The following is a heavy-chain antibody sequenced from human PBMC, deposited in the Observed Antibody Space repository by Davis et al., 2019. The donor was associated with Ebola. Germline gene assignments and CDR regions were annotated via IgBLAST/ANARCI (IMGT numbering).Heavy chain of an antibody. CDR3: AREGGEYCGAGSCRYGMDV. CDR2: ISYYESKK. Sequence: PGGSLRLSCAASGFTFSSYPMHWVRQAPGKGLEWVAAISYYESKKYYADSVKGRFTISRDNSKNTLFLQMNSLRDEDTAVYYCAREGGEYCGAGSCRYGMDVWAKGTTVTVSS. V-gene: IGHV3-30-3*01. J-gene: IGHJ6*04. CDR1: GFTFSSYP. D-gene: IGHD2-15*01.